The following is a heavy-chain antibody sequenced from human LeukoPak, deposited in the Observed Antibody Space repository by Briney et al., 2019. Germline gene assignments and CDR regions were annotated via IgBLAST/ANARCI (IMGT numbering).Heavy chain of an antibody. CDR1: GGSISGAYIY. D-gene: IGHD6-6*01. V-gene: IGHV4-61*02. CDR2: IHTSGST. CDR3: AREGSMTARPFVSIDY. Sequence: SETLSLTCTVSGGSISGAYIYWSWIRQSAGKALGWIGRIHTSGSTDYNPSLESRVSMSVDTSKNQFSLKLRSVTAADTAVYYCAREGSMTARPFVSIDYWGQGTLVTVSS. J-gene: IGHJ4*02.